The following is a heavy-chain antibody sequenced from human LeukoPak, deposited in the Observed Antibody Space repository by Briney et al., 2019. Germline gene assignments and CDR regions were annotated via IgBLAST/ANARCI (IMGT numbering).Heavy chain of an antibody. CDR3: ARVISSGPKFGY. CDR1: GYTFTGYY. J-gene: IGHJ4*02. V-gene: IGHV1-2*02. Sequence: ASVKVSCKASGYTFTGYYMHWVRQAPGQELEWMGWINPNSGGTNYAQKFQGRVTMTRDTSISTAYMELSRLRSDDTAVYYCARVISSGPKFGYWGQGTLVTVSS. CDR2: INPNSGGT. D-gene: IGHD3-22*01.